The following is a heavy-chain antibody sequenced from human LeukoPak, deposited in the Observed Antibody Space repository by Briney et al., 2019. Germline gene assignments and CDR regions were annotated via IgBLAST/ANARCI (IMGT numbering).Heavy chain of an antibody. Sequence: GGSLRLSCAASGFTFSDYYMSWIRQAPGEGLEWVSYISSSGSTIYYADSVKGRFTISRDNAKNSLYLQMNSLRAEDTAVYYCAREDPGLYYYYGMDVWGQGTTVTVSS. CDR1: GFTFSDYY. V-gene: IGHV3-11*01. D-gene: IGHD7-27*01. J-gene: IGHJ6*02. CDR3: AREDPGLYYYYGMDV. CDR2: ISSSGSTI.